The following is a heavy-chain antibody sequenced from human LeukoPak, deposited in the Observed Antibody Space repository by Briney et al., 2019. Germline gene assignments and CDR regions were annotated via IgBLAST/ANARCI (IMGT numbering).Heavy chain of an antibody. J-gene: IGHJ6*03. V-gene: IGHV1-46*01. CDR3: ARDHIVVVPAAIGSYYYMDV. Sequence: ASVKVSCKASGYTFTSYYMHWVRQAPGQGLEWMGIINPSGGSTSYAQKFQGRVTMTRDTSTSTVYMELSSLRSGDTAVYYCARDHIVVVPAAIGSYYYMDVWGKGTTVTISS. CDR1: GYTFTSYY. D-gene: IGHD2-2*02. CDR2: INPSGGST.